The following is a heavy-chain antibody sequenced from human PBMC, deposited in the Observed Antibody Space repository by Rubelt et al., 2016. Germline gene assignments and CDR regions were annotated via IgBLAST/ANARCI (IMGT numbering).Heavy chain of an antibody. CDR2: INTDGST. CDR3: ARGRSGGPDVFDI. V-gene: IGHV3-74*01. J-gene: IGHJ3*02. Sequence: GKGLVWVSRINTDGSTSYADSVTGRFTISRDNGKNTLHLQMNSLRAEDTAVYYCARGRSGGPDVFDIWGQGTMVTVSS. D-gene: IGHD2-8*02.